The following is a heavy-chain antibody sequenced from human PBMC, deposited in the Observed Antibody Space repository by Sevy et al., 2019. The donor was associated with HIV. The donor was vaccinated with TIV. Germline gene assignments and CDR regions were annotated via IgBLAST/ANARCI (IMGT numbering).Heavy chain of an antibody. CDR3: ARDLHRGLSGSTSGY. CDR2: ISSSGSNI. CDR1: GFTFSDYY. J-gene: IGHJ4*02. V-gene: IGHV3-11*01. Sequence: GWSLRLSCAASGFTFSDYYMSWIRQAPGKGLEWVSYISSSGSNIYYADSVKGRFTVSRDNAKNSMYLQMNSLRAEDTALYYCARDLHRGLSGSTSGYWGQGTLVTVSS. D-gene: IGHD3-3*01.